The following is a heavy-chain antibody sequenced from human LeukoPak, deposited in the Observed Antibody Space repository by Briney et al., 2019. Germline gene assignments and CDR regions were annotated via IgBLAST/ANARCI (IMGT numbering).Heavy chain of an antibody. CDR3: ARGYSGYFALDY. Sequence: ASVKVSCKASGYTITGYYMHWVRQAPGQGLGWMGWVNPNSGGTNYAQKFQGWVTMTRDTSISTAYMELSRLRSDDTTVYYCARGYSGYFALDYWGQGALVTVSS. V-gene: IGHV1-2*04. CDR2: VNPNSGGT. CDR1: GYTITGYY. J-gene: IGHJ4*02. D-gene: IGHD5-12*01.